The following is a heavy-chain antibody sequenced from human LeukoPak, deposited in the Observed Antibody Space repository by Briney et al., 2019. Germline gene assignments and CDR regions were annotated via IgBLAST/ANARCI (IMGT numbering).Heavy chain of an antibody. CDR1: GGSFSGYY. CDR2: INHSGST. J-gene: IGHJ3*02. Sequence: SETLSLTCAVYGGSFSGYYWGWIRQPPGKGLEWIGEINHSGSTNYNPFLKSRVTISVDTSKNQFSLKLSSVTAADTAVYYCARRIQLWLILAFDIWGQGTMVTVSS. V-gene: IGHV4-34*01. D-gene: IGHD5-18*01. CDR3: ARRIQLWLILAFDI.